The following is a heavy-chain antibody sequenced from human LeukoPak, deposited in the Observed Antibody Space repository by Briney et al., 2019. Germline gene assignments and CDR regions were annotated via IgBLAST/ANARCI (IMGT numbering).Heavy chain of an antibody. CDR3: ARDRSIAVAGIFDY. J-gene: IGHJ4*02. V-gene: IGHV3-30*02. CDR2: TRFDDSYK. D-gene: IGHD6-19*01. Sequence: TGGSLRLSCAASEFTFSSYGMHWVRQAPGKGPEWVAFTRFDDSYKAYGDSVKGRFTISRDNSKNTLYLQMDSLRSDDTAVYYCARDRSIAVAGIFDYWGQGTLVTVSS. CDR1: EFTFSSYG.